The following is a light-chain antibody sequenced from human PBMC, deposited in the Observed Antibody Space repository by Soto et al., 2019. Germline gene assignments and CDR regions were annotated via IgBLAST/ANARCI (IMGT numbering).Light chain of an antibody. J-gene: IGLJ2*01. CDR2: EVI. Sequence: QSALTQPPSASGSPGQSVTISCTGTSSDVGGYNYVSWYQQHPGKAPKLMIYEVIKRPSGVPDRFSGSKSGNTASLAISGLRSEDEADYYCAAWDDSLSGSYVVFGGGTKLTVL. V-gene: IGLV2-8*01. CDR1: SSDVGGYNY. CDR3: AAWDDSLSGSYVV.